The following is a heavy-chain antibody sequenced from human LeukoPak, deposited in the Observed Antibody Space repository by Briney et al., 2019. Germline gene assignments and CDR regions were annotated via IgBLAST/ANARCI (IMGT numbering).Heavy chain of an antibody. D-gene: IGHD2-2*01. Sequence: GGSLKISCQGSGYSFTSYWISWVRQMPGKGLEWRGRIDPSDSYTNYSPSFQGHVTISADKSISTAYLQWSSLKASDTAMYYCARLVPAASCYYYGMDVWGQGTTVTVSS. CDR1: GYSFTSYW. CDR3: ARLVPAASCYYYGMDV. V-gene: IGHV5-10-1*01. CDR2: IDPSDSYT. J-gene: IGHJ6*02.